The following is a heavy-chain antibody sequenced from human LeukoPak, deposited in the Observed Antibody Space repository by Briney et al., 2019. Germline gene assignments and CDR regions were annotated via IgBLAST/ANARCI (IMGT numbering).Heavy chain of an antibody. CDR2: IKQDGSEK. CDR3: AKDMGGGRGELLFGYFDY. CDR1: GFTFSSYW. Sequence: GGSLRLSCAASGFTFSSYWMSWVRQAPGKGLEWVANIKQDGSEKYYVDSVKGRFTISRDNAKNSLYLQMNSLRAEDTALYYCAKDMGGGRGELLFGYFDYWGQGTLVTVSS. J-gene: IGHJ4*02. D-gene: IGHD2-21*02. V-gene: IGHV3-7*03.